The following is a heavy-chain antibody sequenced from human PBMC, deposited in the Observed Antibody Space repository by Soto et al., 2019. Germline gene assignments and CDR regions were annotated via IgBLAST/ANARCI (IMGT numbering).Heavy chain of an antibody. D-gene: IGHD1-20*01. CDR1: GFIFSDSH. CDR3: VRDRRISGIYRRHED. J-gene: IGHJ4*02. V-gene: IGHV3-11*01. Sequence: LSCEASGFIFSDSHMTWIRQAPGKGLELVAYISSSGDTISYADSVLGRFTISRDNGKDSLLLQMSSLRADDTAVYYCVRDRRISGIYRRHEDWGQGSLGTVSS. CDR2: ISSSGDTI.